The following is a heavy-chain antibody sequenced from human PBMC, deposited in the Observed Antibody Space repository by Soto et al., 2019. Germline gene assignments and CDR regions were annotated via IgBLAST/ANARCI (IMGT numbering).Heavy chain of an antibody. D-gene: IGHD3-9*01. CDR2: IIPIFGTA. Sequence: RASVKVSCKASGGTFSSYAISWVRQAPGQGLEWMGGIIPIFGTANYAQKFQGRVTITADESTSTAYMELSSLRSEDTAVYYCARAGRPNYDILTGYFGVYYYYGMDVWGQGTTVTVSS. J-gene: IGHJ6*02. CDR3: ARAGRPNYDILTGYFGVYYYYGMDV. V-gene: IGHV1-69*13. CDR1: GGTFSSYA.